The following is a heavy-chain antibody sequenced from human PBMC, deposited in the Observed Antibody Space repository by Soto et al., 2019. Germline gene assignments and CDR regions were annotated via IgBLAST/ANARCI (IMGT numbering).Heavy chain of an antibody. Sequence: PSETLSLTCAVYGGSFSGYYWSWIRQPPGKGLEWIGEINHSGSTNYNPSLKSRVTISVDTSKNQFSLKLSSVTAADTAVYYCARSWGSSPYDYWGQGXLVTVSS. CDR2: INHSGST. J-gene: IGHJ4*02. D-gene: IGHD6-13*01. CDR3: ARSWGSSPYDY. V-gene: IGHV4-34*01. CDR1: GGSFSGYY.